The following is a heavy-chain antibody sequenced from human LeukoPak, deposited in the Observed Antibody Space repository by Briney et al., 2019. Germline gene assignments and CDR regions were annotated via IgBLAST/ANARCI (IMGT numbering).Heavy chain of an antibody. D-gene: IGHD3-22*01. V-gene: IGHV4-31*03. CDR3: ARDNYYDTSAYALHI. CDR2: IYYRDST. J-gene: IGHJ3*02. Sequence: SETLSLTCTVSGGSISSGGYYWSWIRQHPGKSLEWIGHIYYRDSTYYNPSLKSRVTISADTSKNQFSLELSSVTAADTAVYYCARDNYYDTSAYALHIWGQGTMVTVSS. CDR1: GGSISSGGYY.